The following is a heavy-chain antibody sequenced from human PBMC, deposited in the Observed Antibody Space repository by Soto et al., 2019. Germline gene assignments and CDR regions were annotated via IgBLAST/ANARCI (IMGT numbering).Heavy chain of an antibody. J-gene: IGHJ4*02. Sequence: GGSLRLSCSASGFTFTNYAIHWILQTPGKGLEYVSAISSNGGSTYYADSVEGRFTISRDNSKNTVFLQMSSLRTEDTAVYYCVARYCSTTTCYQVDYWGQGTLVTVSS. V-gene: IGHV3-64D*06. CDR1: GFTFTNYA. D-gene: IGHD2-2*01. CDR3: VARYCSTTTCYQVDY. CDR2: ISSNGGST.